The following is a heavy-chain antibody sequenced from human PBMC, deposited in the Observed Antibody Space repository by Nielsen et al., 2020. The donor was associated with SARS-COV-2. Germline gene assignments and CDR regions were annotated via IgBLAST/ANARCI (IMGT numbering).Heavy chain of an antibody. Sequence: GESLKISCAASGFNFSGHAIHWVRQAPGKGLEWVAVISYDGSNKYYADSVKGRFTVSRDNAKNSLYLQMNSLRAEDTAIYFCAKIWWGPRYYFDYWGQGTLVTVPS. CDR3: AKIWWGPRYYFDY. CDR2: ISYDGSNK. J-gene: IGHJ4*02. V-gene: IGHV3-30*18. CDR1: GFNFSGHA. D-gene: IGHD4/OR15-4a*01.